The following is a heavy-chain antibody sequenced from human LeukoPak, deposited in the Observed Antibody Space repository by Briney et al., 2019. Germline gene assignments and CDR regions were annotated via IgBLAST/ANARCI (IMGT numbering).Heavy chain of an antibody. CDR1: GFTFSSYS. D-gene: IGHD4-17*01. V-gene: IGHV3-21*01. J-gene: IGHJ4*02. CDR2: ISSSSSYI. CDR3: ARVVYGDYETTMLDY. Sequence: GGSPRLSCAASGFTFSSYSMNWVRQAPGKGLEWVSSISSSSSYIYYADSVKGRFTISRDNAKNSLYLQMNSLRAEDTAVYYCARVVYGDYETTMLDYWGQGTLVTVSS.